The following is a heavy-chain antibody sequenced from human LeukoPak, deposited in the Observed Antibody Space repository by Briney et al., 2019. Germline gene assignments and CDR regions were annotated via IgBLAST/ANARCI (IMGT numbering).Heavy chain of an antibody. CDR2: ISGLSTHI. D-gene: IGHD3-16*01. CDR3: GRAFPPLRTSSAGDL. Sequence: ETLSLTCAVHGGSFSDYDMNWVRLTPGKGLEWVSSISGLSTHIYYGDSVKGRFSISRDNAKNSVYLQMNSLGVEDTAIYYCGRAFPPLRTSSAGDLWGQGILVTVSS. V-gene: IGHV3-69-1*02. CDR1: GGSFSDYD. J-gene: IGHJ4*02.